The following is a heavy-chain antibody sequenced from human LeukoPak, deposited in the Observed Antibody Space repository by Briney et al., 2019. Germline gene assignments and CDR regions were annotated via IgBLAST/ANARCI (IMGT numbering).Heavy chain of an antibody. CDR1: GGSISSSSYY. V-gene: IGHV4-39*07. D-gene: IGHD3-22*01. CDR3: AREEWGYYDSSGYSNY. Sequence: SETLSLTCTVSGGSISSSSYYWGWIRQPPGKGLEWIGSIYYSGSTYYNPSLKSRVTISVDTSKNQFSLKLSSVTAADTAVYYCAREEWGYYDSSGYSNYWGQGTLVTVSS. CDR2: IYYSGST. J-gene: IGHJ4*02.